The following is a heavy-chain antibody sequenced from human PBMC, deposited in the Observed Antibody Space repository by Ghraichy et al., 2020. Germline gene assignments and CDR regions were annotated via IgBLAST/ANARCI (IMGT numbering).Heavy chain of an antibody. V-gene: IGHV3-9*01. CDR1: GFRFDGYV. Sequence: GGSLRLSCGGTGFRFDGYVMHWVRQPPGKGLEWLSSISWNGDSVNYADSIKGRFTISRVNANQSLYLQMNSLRPEDTAKYYCAKDYFWAGSNGGGGLHVWGQGTTVIVS. D-gene: IGHD3/OR15-3a*01. CDR3: AKDYFWAGSNGGGGLHV. CDR2: ISWNGDSV. J-gene: IGHJ6*02.